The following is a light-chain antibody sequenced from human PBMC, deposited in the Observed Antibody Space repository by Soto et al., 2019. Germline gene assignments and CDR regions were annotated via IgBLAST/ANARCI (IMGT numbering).Light chain of an antibody. V-gene: IGLV1-44*01. CDR3: QSYDTPVYV. CDR2: GNS. CDR1: SSSIERNT. J-gene: IGLJ1*01. Sequence: QSVLTQPPSASGTPGQRVTISCSGDSSSIERNTVSWYQQLPGAAPKLLIYGNSNRPSGVPDRFSGSRSGTSASLAITGLQPEDEADYYCQSYDTPVYVFGGGTKVTV.